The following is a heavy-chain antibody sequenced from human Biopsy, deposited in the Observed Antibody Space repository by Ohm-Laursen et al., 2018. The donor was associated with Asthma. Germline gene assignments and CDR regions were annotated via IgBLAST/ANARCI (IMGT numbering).Heavy chain of an antibody. V-gene: IGHV1-69*01. J-gene: IGHJ6*02. Sequence: SSVKVSCKISGYSLTDLSMHWVRQAPGQGLEWLGGIMTVFGTTNYAQKFQGRVTITADESTSTAYIEVTSLRSEDTAIYYCARCQVGYSSGWSLLLKKIYYSGMDVWGQGTAVTVSS. D-gene: IGHD6-19*01. CDR2: IMTVFGTT. CDR3: ARCQVGYSSGWSLLLKKIYYSGMDV. CDR1: GYSLTDLS.